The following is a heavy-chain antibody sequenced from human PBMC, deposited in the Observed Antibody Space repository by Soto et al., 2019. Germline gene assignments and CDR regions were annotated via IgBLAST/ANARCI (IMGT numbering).Heavy chain of an antibody. V-gene: IGHV3-23*01. CDR2: VSGDGYAS. CDR3: AKRHYYGSGSFALAT. CDR1: GFTFSSNA. J-gene: IGHJ4*03. D-gene: IGHD3-10*01. Sequence: GGSLRLSCAASGFTFSSNAMSWVRQAPGKGLEWVSSVSGDGYASDYADSVKGRFTVSRHNSKNTLYLQMNSLRAEDTAVYYCAKRHYYGSGSFALATWGQGTLVTVSS.